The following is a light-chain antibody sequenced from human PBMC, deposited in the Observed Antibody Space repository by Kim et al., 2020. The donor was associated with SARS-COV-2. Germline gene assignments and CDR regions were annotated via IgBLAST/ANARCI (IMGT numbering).Light chain of an antibody. CDR2: AAS. CDR3: QQSYTTPYT. CDR1: QSISTY. Sequence: DIKMTQSQSSLSASVGDRVTITCRASQSISTYLNWYHQKPGKVPKLLIYAASTLHSGVPSRVSGSGSGTDFTLTISSLQPEDFATYYCQQSYTTPYTFGQGTKLEI. J-gene: IGKJ2*01. V-gene: IGKV1-39*01.